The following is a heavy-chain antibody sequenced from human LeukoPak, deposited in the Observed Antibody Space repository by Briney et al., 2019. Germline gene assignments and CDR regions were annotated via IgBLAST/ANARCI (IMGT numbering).Heavy chain of an antibody. D-gene: IGHD4-17*01. J-gene: IGHJ4*02. CDR3: ARSAYGDSHFDY. V-gene: IGHV1-69*04. CDR2: IIPIVGLP. Sequence: GASVKVSCKASGGTFSSSAFTWVRQAPGQGLEWVGSIIPIVGLPKSAQEFQGRVTITADKSTSTVYMELSSLRSEDTAVYYCARSAYGDSHFDYWGQGTLVTVSS. CDR1: GGTFSSSA.